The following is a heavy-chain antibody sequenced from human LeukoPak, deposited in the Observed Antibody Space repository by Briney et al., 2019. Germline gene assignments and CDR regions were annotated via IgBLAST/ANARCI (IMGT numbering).Heavy chain of an antibody. J-gene: IGHJ3*02. CDR1: GFTFSSYA. Sequence: PGGSLRLSCAASGFTFSSYAMSWVRQAPGKGLEWVSAISGSGGSTYYADSVKGRFTISRDNSKNTLYLQMNSLRAEDTAVYYCASSTISRDAFDIWGQGTMVTVSS. CDR3: ASSTISRDAFDI. CDR2: ISGSGGST. V-gene: IGHV3-23*01. D-gene: IGHD3-9*01.